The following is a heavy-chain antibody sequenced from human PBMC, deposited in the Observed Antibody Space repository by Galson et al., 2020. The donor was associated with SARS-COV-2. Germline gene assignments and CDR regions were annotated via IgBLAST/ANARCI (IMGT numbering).Heavy chain of an antibody. CDR2: INPNSGGT. D-gene: IGHD3-3*01. J-gene: IGHJ6*03. CDR3: ARAGGITIFGVVHSYYYYMDV. Sequence: ASVKVSCKASGYTFTGYYMHWVRQAPGQGLEWMGWINPNSGGTNYAQKFQGRVTMTRDTSISTAYMELSRLRCDDTAVYYCARAGGITIFGVVHSYYYYMDVWGKGTTVTVSS. V-gene: IGHV1-2*02. CDR1: GYTFTGYY.